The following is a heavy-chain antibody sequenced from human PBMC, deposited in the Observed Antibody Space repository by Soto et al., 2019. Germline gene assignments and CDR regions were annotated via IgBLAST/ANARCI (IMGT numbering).Heavy chain of an antibody. Sequence: SVKVSCKASGFTFTSSAVQWVRQARGQRLEWIGWIVVGSGNTNYAQKFQERVTITRDMSTSTAYMELRSLRSEDTAVYYCARSSLSSGWEFDYWGQGTLVTVSS. CDR1: GFTFTSSA. D-gene: IGHD6-19*01. CDR3: ARSSLSSGWEFDY. J-gene: IGHJ4*02. V-gene: IGHV1-58*01. CDR2: IVVGSGNT.